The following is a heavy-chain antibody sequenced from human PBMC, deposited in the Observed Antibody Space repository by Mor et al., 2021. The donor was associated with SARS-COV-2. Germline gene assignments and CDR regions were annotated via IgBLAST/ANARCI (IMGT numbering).Heavy chain of an antibody. Sequence: GLEWIGEINHSGSANYNPSLKSRLTISVDTSKNQFSLKLSSVTAADTAVYYCARREGVAAAGTDSWGQGTLVTVS. CDR2: INHSGSA. V-gene: IGHV4-34*01. J-gene: IGHJ4*02. CDR3: ARREGVAAAGTDS. D-gene: IGHD6-13*01.